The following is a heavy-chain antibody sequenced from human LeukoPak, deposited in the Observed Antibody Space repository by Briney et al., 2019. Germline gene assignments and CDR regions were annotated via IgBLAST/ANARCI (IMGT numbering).Heavy chain of an antibody. CDR3: ARDLRGDTSYDY. J-gene: IGHJ4*02. CDR1: GGTFSSYA. CDR2: IIPIFGTA. V-gene: IGHV1-69*13. D-gene: IGHD7-27*01. Sequence: ASVKVSCKASGGTFSSYAISWVQQAPGQGLEWMGGIIPIFGTANYAQKFQGRVTITADESTSTAYMELSSLRSEDTAVYYCARDLRGDTSYDYWGQGTLVTVSS.